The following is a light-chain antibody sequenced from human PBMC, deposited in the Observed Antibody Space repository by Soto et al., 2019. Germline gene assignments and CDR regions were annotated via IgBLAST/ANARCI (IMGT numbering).Light chain of an antibody. CDR3: CSYAGSSTPTVV. CDR1: SSDVVSYNL. Sequence: QSVLTQPASVSGSPGQSITISCTGTSSDVVSYNLVSWYQQHPGKAPKLMIYEGSKRPSGVSNRFSGSKSGNTASLTISGLQAEDEADYYCCSYAGSSTPTVVFGGGTKLTVL. CDR2: EGS. V-gene: IGLV2-23*01. J-gene: IGLJ2*01.